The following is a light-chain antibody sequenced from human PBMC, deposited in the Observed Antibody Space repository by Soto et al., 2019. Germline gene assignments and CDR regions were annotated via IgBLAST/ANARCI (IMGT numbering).Light chain of an antibody. CDR3: QQRYSPRWT. V-gene: IGKV1-39*01. CDR2: AAS. CDR1: QSISTN. J-gene: IGKJ1*01. Sequence: DIQMTQSPSSLSASVGDRLAITCRASQSISTNLNWYQQKPGKAPKLLISAASNLQSGVPSRFSGSGSGTHFTLTITTMYPEDFASYFCQQRYSPRWTFGQGTNVEIK.